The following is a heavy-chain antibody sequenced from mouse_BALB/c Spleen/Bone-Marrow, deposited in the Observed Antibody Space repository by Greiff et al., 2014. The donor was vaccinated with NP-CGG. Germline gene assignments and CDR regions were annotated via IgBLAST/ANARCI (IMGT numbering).Heavy chain of an antibody. CDR1: GYSITSGYY. CDR3: ASYFYYAMDY. J-gene: IGHJ4*01. CDR2: ISYDGSN. V-gene: IGHV3-6*02. Sequence: VQLQQSGPGLVKPSQSLSLTCSVTGYSITSGYYWNWIRQFPGNELEWMGYISYDGSNNYNPSLKNRISITRDTSKNQFFLKLNSVTTEDTATYYCASYFYYAMDYWGQGISVTVSS. D-gene: IGHD1-1*01.